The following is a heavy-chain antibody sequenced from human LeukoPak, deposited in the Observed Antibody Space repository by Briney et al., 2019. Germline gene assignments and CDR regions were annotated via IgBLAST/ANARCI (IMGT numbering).Heavy chain of an antibody. CDR1: GFSFSSYW. CDR3: VSWSGYYRDEYFQH. Sequence: GGSLRLSCAASGFSFSSYWMYWVRQVAGKGLVWVSRIKSDGSSTSYADSVKGRFTISRDNAKNTLYLQMNSLRAEDTAVYYPVSWSGYYRDEYFQHWGQGTLVTVSS. CDR2: IKSDGSST. V-gene: IGHV3-74*01. D-gene: IGHD3-3*01. J-gene: IGHJ1*01.